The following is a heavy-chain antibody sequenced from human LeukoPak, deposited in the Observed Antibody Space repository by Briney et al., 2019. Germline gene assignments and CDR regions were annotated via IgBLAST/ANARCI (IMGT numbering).Heavy chain of an antibody. CDR2: ISNSGTRI. V-gene: IGHV3-48*03. CDR1: GFALSSYE. D-gene: IGHD6-6*01. Sequence: GGSLRLYCAPSGFALSSYEMNWVRQAPGKGLEWVSYISNSGTRIYYADSVKGRFTISRDNAKNSLYLQMNSLRAEDTAVYYCVDLGKSPVARAEWGQGTLVTVSS. CDR3: VDLGKSPVARAE. J-gene: IGHJ4*02.